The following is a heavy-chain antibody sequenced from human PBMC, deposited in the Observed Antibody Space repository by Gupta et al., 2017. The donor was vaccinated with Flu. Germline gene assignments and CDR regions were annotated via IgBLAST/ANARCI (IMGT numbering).Heavy chain of an antibody. CDR3: ARALKSNHFYDYSVRGHWFDP. V-gene: IGHV4-31*03. CDR2: IYYSGTT. J-gene: IGHJ5*02. D-gene: IGHD3-10*02. Sequence: QMQLQESGPGLVKPSQTLSLTCTVSGGSISSVNYYWSWIRQYPGKGLEWIGYIYYSGTTYYSPSLKGRVTISLDTSNNQFSLKVNSVTAADTAMYYCARALKSNHFYDYSVRGHWFDPWGQGTLVTVSS. CDR1: GGSISSVNYY.